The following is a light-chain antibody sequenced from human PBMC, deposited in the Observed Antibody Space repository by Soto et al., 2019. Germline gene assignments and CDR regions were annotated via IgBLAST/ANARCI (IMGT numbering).Light chain of an antibody. CDR1: QSVSSY. Sequence: EIVLTQSPATLSLSPGERATLSCRASQSVSSYLAWYQQNPGQPPRLLIYDASNRATGIPARFSGSGSGTDFTLTISSLEPEDFAVYYCHQRSNWSWTFGQGTKVEIK. CDR3: HQRSNWSWT. V-gene: IGKV3-11*01. CDR2: DAS. J-gene: IGKJ1*01.